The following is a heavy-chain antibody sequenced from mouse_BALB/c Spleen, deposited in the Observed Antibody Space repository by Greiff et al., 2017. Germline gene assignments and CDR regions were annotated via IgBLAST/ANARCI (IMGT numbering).Heavy chain of an antibody. V-gene: IGHV5-12-1*01. CDR2: ISSGGGST. J-gene: IGHJ4*01. CDR1: GFAFSSYD. D-gene: IGHD2-1*01. Sequence: EVQLVESGGGLVKPGGSLKLSCAASGFAFSSYDMSWVRQTPEKRLEWVAYISSGGGSTYYPDTVKGRFTISRDNAKNTLYLQMSSLKSEDTAMYYCARPPYGNYDYYAMDYWGQGTSVTVSS. CDR3: ARPPYGNYDYYAMDY.